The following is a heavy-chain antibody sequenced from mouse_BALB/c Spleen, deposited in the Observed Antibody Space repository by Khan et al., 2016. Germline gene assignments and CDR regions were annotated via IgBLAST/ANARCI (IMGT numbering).Heavy chain of an antibody. Sequence: VQLQQSGAELVKPGASVKLSCTASGFNIKDTYMHWVKQRPEQGLEWIGRIDPANGNTKYDPKFQGKATITADTSSNTAYLPLSSLTSEDPAVYYCARAPYDYDVGFAYWGQGTLVTVSA. CDR3: ARAPYDYDVGFAY. CDR2: IDPANGNT. CDR1: GFNIKDTY. J-gene: IGHJ3*01. D-gene: IGHD2-4*01. V-gene: IGHV14-3*02.